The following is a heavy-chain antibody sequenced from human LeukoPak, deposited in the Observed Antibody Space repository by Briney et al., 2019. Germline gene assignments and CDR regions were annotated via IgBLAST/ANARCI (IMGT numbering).Heavy chain of an antibody. Sequence: SETLSLTCTVSGGYISSSSYYWSWIRQPPGKGLEWIGEINHSGSTNYNPSLKSRVTISVDTSKNQFSLKLSSVTAADTAVYYCARGLYYYGSGSYYLDYWGQGTLVTVSS. CDR2: INHSGST. V-gene: IGHV4-39*07. D-gene: IGHD3-10*01. CDR3: ARGLYYYGSGSYYLDY. CDR1: GGYISSSSYY. J-gene: IGHJ4*02.